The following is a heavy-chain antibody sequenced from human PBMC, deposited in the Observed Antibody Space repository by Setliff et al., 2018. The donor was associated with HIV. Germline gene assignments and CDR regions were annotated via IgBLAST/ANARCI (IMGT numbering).Heavy chain of an antibody. D-gene: IGHD1-1*01. CDR2: IFSNVTT. Sequence: SETLSLTCTVSGDSIDDFYWSWIRQPPGQGLEWIGYIFSNVTTNYSPSLKSRVTMSIDRSKSQFLLNLTSVKASDTAIYYCARRKLSKGGAFDYWGQGALVTVSS. V-gene: IGHV4-4*09. CDR3: ARRKLSKGGAFDY. J-gene: IGHJ4*02. CDR1: GDSIDDFY.